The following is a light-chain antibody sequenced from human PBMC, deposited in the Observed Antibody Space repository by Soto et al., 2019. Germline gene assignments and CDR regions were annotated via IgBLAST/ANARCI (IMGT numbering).Light chain of an antibody. V-gene: IGKV2-28*01. CDR3: MLALQTPRP. Sequence: RAEVPLYLPVTPGGPASSTCTSSQSHLHSNGYIYLDWYLQKPGQSPQLLIYLGSNRASGVPDRFSGRGSGIDFTLKISRVEAEDGWVHYSMLALQTPRPLGQGTKVDI. CDR2: LGS. J-gene: IGKJ1*01. CDR1: QSHLHSNGYIY.